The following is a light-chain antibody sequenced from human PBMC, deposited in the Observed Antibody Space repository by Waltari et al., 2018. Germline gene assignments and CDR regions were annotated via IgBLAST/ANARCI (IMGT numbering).Light chain of an antibody. CDR1: QSVGRS. CDR3: QHYVRLPAT. CDR2: GAS. Sequence: EIVLTQSPGTLSLSPGERATLSCRASQSVGRSLAWYRQKPGQAPRLLIYGASSRATGIPDRFSGSGSGTDFSLTISRLEPEDFAVYYCQHYVRLPATFGQGTKVEIK. J-gene: IGKJ1*01. V-gene: IGKV3-20*01.